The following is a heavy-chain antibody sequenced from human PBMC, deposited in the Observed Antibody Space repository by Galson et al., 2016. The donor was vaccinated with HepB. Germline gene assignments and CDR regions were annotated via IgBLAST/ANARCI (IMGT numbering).Heavy chain of an antibody. CDR3: ASRPTDHWLAPYDD. J-gene: IGHJ4*02. CDR1: GSTFNDCA. D-gene: IGHD6-19*01. CDR2: ISGSGDRT. V-gene: IGHV3-23*01. Sequence: SLRLSCAASGSTFNDCAMSWVGQTPGKGLEWVSGISGSGDRTYYADSVKGRFTVSRYNSKNTLYLQMNSLRVEDTAVYYCASRPTDHWLAPYDDWGQGSRVTVSS.